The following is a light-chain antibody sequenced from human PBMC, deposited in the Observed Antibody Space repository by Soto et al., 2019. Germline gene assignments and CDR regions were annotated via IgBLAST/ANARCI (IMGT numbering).Light chain of an antibody. J-gene: IGKJ1*01. V-gene: IGKV3-20*01. CDR1: QSVSSSY. Sequence: EILLTQSPCTLSLSPGERATLSCRASQSVSSSYLAWYQQKPGQAPRPLIDGASSRASGIPDRFSGSGSGTDFTLTISRLQPEDFAVYYCQQHSSYPWTFGQGTKVEI. CDR2: GAS. CDR3: QQHSSYPWT.